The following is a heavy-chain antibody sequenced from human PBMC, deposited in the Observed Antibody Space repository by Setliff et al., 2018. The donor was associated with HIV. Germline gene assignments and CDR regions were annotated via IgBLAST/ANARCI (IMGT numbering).Heavy chain of an antibody. V-gene: IGHV1-2*06. CDR1: GFIFTNYY. CDR3: AKGQGPVDY. J-gene: IGHJ4*02. Sequence: GASVKVSCKASGFIFTNYYIHWVRQAPGQGLEWMGRISPNSGGTQYAQKFQGRVALTRDTPISAAYMELSGLRSDDTAVYYCAKGQGPVDYWGQGTLVTVSS. CDR2: ISPNSGGT.